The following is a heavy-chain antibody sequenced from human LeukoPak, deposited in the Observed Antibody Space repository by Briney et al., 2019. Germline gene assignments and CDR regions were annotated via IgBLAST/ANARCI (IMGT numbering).Heavy chain of an antibody. Sequence: PSETLSLTCAVYGGSFSGYYWSWIRQPPGKGLEWIGEINHSGSTNYNPSPKSRVTISVDTSKNQFSLKLSSVTAADTAVYYCARDSSLSPYYYYGMDVWGQGTTVTVSS. V-gene: IGHV4-34*09. CDR3: ARDSSLSPYYYYGMDV. J-gene: IGHJ6*02. D-gene: IGHD3-10*01. CDR1: GGSFSGYY. CDR2: INHSGST.